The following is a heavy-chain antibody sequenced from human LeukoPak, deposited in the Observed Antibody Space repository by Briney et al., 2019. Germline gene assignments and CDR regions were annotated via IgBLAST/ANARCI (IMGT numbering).Heavy chain of an antibody. Sequence: GGSLRLSCAASGFTFSSYSMNWVRQAPGKGLEWVSSISSSSYIYYADSVKGRFTISRDNAKNSLYLQMNSLRAEDTAVYYCARRLIAAAGQFDYWGQGTLVTVSS. D-gene: IGHD6-13*01. CDR3: ARRLIAAAGQFDY. CDR2: ISSSSYI. V-gene: IGHV3-21*01. CDR1: GFTFSSYS. J-gene: IGHJ4*02.